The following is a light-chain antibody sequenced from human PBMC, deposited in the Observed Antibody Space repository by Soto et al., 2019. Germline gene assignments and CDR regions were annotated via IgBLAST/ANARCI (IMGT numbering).Light chain of an antibody. V-gene: IGKV3-11*01. Sequence: EIVLTQSPATLSLSPGERATLSCRASQSVSSCLAWCQQKPGQAPRLLIYDASNRATGIPARFSGSGSGTDFTLTISSLEPEDFAVYYCQQRSNCPLTFGGGTKVEIK. CDR3: QQRSNCPLT. J-gene: IGKJ4*01. CDR1: QSVSSC. CDR2: DAS.